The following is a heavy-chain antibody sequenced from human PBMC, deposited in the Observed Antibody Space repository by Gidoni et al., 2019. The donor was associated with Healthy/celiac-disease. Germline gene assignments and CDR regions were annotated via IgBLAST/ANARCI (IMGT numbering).Heavy chain of an antibody. CDR1: GFTFSSYG. V-gene: IGHV3-33*01. CDR2: IWYDGSNK. CDR3: ARGLPIQLDYWYFDL. D-gene: IGHD5-18*01. J-gene: IGHJ2*01. Sequence: QVQLVESGGGVVQPGRSLRLSCAASGFTFSSYGMHWVRQAPGKGLEWVAVIWYDGSNKYYADSVKGRFTISRDNSKNTLYLQMNSLRAEDTAVYYCARGLPIQLDYWYFDLWGRGTLVTVSS.